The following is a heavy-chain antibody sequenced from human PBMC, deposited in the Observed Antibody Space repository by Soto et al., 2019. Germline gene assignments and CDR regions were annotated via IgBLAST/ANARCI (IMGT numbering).Heavy chain of an antibody. D-gene: IGHD6-13*01. CDR3: ARAPSTSSSWYGYYFDY. V-gene: IGHV4-39*01. Sequence: LETLSLTCTVSGGSISSSSYYWGWIRQPPGKGLEWIGSIYYSGSTYYNPSLKSRVTISVDTSKNQFSLKLSSVTAADTAVYYCARAPSTSSSWYGYYFDYWGQGTLVT. J-gene: IGHJ4*02. CDR2: IYYSGST. CDR1: GGSISSSSYY.